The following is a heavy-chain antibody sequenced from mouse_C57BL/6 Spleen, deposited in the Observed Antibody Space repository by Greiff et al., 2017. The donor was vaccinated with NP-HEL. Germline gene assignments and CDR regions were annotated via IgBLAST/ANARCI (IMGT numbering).Heavy chain of an antibody. J-gene: IGHJ4*01. Sequence: QVQLQQPGAELVKPGASVKLSCKASGYTFTSYWMQWVKQRPGQGLEWIGEIDPSDSYTNYNQKFKGKATLTVDTSSSTAYMQLSSLTSEDSAVYYCAREWLRSYYYAMDYWGQGTSVTVSS. V-gene: IGHV1-50*01. CDR1: GYTFTSYW. CDR3: AREWLRSYYYAMDY. CDR2: IDPSDSYT. D-gene: IGHD2-2*01.